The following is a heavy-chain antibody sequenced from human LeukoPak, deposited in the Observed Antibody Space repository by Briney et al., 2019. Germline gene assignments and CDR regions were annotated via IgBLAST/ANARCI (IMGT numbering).Heavy chain of an antibody. CDR1: GFTFSSYA. CDR3: ARVFGTAMVTFSGFDY. Sequence: PGGSLRLPCAASGFTFSSYAMHWVRQAPGKGLGWVVVISYDGSNKYYADSVKGRFTISRDNSKNTLYLQMNSLRAEDTAVYYCARVFGTAMVTFSGFDYWGQGTLVTVSS. CDR2: ISYDGSNK. J-gene: IGHJ4*02. D-gene: IGHD5-18*01. V-gene: IGHV3-30-3*01.